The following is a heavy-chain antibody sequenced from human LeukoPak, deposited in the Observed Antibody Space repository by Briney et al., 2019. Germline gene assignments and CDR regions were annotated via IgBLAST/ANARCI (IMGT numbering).Heavy chain of an antibody. CDR3: AKDAQRGFDYSNSLDK. CDR1: EFTFSHYG. CDR2: IWSDGTNR. V-gene: IGHV3-33*06. Sequence: GGSLRLSCATSEFTFSHYGMHWVRQAPGKGLEWVAVIWSDGTNRYYGDPVKGRFTISRDNFQRTVYLQMDSLRAEDTAVYYCAKDAQRGFDYSNSLDKWGQGTLVTVSS. J-gene: IGHJ4*02. D-gene: IGHD4-11*01.